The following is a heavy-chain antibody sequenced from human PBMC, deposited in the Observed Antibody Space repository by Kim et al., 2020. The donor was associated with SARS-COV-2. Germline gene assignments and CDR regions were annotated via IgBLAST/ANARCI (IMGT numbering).Heavy chain of an antibody. CDR3: ARVPYYGSGSYPNPQTAYYYYYGMDV. D-gene: IGHD3-10*01. Sequence: SETLSLTCTVSGGSISSSSYYWGWIRQPPGKGLEWIGSIYYSGSTYYNPSLKSRVTISVDTSKNQFSLKLSSVTAADTAVYYCARVPYYGSGSYPNPQTAYYYYYGMDVWGQGTTVTVSS. CDR2: IYYSGST. CDR1: GGSISSSSYY. J-gene: IGHJ6*02. V-gene: IGHV4-39*07.